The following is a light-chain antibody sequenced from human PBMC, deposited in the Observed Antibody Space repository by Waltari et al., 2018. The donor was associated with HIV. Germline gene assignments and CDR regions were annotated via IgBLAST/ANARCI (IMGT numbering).Light chain of an antibody. CDR2: DVS. J-gene: IGLJ2*01. CDR1: TSDVGGYNY. CDR3: SSYTSSSVV. Sequence: QSALPQPASVSGSPGQSITISCTGTTSDVGGYNYVSWYQQHPGKAPILMIYDVSNRPSGVSNRFSGSKSGNTASLTISGLQAEDEADYYCSSYTSSSVVFGGGTKLTVL. V-gene: IGLV2-14*03.